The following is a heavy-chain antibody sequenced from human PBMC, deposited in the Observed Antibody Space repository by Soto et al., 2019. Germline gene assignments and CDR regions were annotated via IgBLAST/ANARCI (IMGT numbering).Heavy chain of an antibody. J-gene: IGHJ6*02. D-gene: IGHD2-2*01. CDR2: ISYDGSNK. V-gene: IGHV3-30*18. CDR3: AKPHSPYCSSTSCYFSLNLYYGMDV. Sequence: GGSLRLSCAASGFTFSSYGMHWVRQAPGKGLEWVAVISYDGSNKYYADSVKGRFTISRDNSKNTLYLQMNSLRAEDTAVYYCAKPHSPYCSSTSCYFSLNLYYGMDVWGQGTTVTVSS. CDR1: GFTFSSYG.